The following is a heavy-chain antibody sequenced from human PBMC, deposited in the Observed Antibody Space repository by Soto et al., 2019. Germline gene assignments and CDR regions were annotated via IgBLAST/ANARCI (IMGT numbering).Heavy chain of an antibody. J-gene: IGHJ6*02. CDR2: ISASGGST. V-gene: IGHV3-23*04. CDR3: AKDMRGSGRYYIYGMDV. Sequence: EVQLVESGGGLVQPGGSLRFSCAASGFTFSSYAMSWVRQAPGKGLEWVSTISASGGSTYHADSVKGRFTISRDNSKNTLYLQMNSLRDEDTAAYYCAKDMRGSGRYYIYGMDVWGQGTTVTVS. D-gene: IGHD3-10*01. CDR1: GFTFSSYA.